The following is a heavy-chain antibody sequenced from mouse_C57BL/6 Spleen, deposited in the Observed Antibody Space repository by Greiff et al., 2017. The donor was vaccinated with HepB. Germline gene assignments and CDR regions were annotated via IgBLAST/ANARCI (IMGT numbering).Heavy chain of an antibody. CDR1: GFNIKDDY. CDR2: IDPENGDT. CDR3: TRGYYYGSSSYFDY. V-gene: IGHV14-4*01. D-gene: IGHD1-1*01. Sequence: VQLQQSGAELVRPGASVKLSCTASGFNIKDDYMHWVKQRPEQGLEWIGWIDPENGDTEYASKFQGKATITADTSSNTSYLQLSSLTSEDTAVYYCTRGYYYGSSSYFDYWGQGTTLTVSS. J-gene: IGHJ2*01.